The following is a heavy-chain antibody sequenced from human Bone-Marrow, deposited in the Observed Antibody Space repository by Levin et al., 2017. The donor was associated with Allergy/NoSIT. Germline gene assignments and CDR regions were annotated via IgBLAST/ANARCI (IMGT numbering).Heavy chain of an antibody. CDR1: GFTFPLYS. J-gene: IGHJ6*02. Sequence: LAGGSLRLSCAASGFTFPLYSMSWVRQAPGKGLEWVANMNQDGSDKYYVDSVKGRFTISRDNAKNSLDLQMNNLRAEDTAVFYCARRILVRGVLSGGVDVWGQGTTVTVSS. V-gene: IGHV3-7*01. CDR2: MNQDGSDK. CDR3: ARRILVRGVLSGGVDV. D-gene: IGHD3-10*01.